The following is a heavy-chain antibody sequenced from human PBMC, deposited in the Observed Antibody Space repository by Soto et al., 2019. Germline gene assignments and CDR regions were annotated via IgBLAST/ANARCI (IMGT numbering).Heavy chain of an antibody. D-gene: IGHD5-18*01. CDR1: GFTFSGSA. V-gene: IGHV3-73*01. CDR3: RSSDTTMVAY. Sequence: PGGSLRLSCAASGFTFSGSAMHWVRQASGKGLEWVGRIRSKANSYATAYAASVKGRFTISRDDSRNTAYLQMNSLKTEDTAVYYCRSSDTTMVAYWGQGTLVTVSS. CDR2: IRSKANSYAT. J-gene: IGHJ4*02.